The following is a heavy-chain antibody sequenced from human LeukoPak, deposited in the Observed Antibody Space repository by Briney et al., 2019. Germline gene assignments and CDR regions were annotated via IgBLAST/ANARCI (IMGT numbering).Heavy chain of an antibody. J-gene: IGHJ5*02. D-gene: IGHD2-15*01. Sequence: ASVKVSCKASGYTFTNYGISWVRQAPGQGLEWMGWISPYNGNTDYPQKVQGRVTMTTDTSTSTAYMELRSLRSDDTAVYYCARGGLGYCSGGSCPTSWFDPGGQGTLVTVSS. CDR2: ISPYNGNT. CDR3: ARGGLGYCSGGSCPTSWFDP. V-gene: IGHV1-18*01. CDR1: GYTFTNYG.